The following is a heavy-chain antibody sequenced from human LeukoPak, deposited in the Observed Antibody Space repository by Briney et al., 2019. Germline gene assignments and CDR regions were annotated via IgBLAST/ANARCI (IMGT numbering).Heavy chain of an antibody. J-gene: IGHJ4*02. Sequence: GGSLRLSCGASGFTFSSYSMNWVRQAPGKGLEWVSYISSSSSTIYYAVSVKGRFTISRDNAKNSLYLQMNSLRAEDTAIYYCARHRLICSSTSCYVGEDYWGQGTLVTVSS. CDR1: GFTFSSYS. V-gene: IGHV3-48*04. D-gene: IGHD2-2*01. CDR2: ISSSSSTI. CDR3: ARHRLICSSTSCYVGEDY.